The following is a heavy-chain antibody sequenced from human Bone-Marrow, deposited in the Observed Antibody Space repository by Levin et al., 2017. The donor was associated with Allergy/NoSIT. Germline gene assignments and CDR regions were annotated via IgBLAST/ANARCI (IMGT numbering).Heavy chain of an antibody. Sequence: SCTVSGGSISSGDYYWSWIRQPPGKGLEWIGYIYYSGSTYYNPSLKSRVTISVDTSKNQFSLKLSSVTAADTAVYYCARGPTTVTTRHYYFDYWGQGTLVTVSS. J-gene: IGHJ4*02. D-gene: IGHD4-11*01. CDR3: ARGPTTVTTRHYYFDY. CDR2: IYYSGST. CDR1: GGSISSGDYY. V-gene: IGHV4-30-4*01.